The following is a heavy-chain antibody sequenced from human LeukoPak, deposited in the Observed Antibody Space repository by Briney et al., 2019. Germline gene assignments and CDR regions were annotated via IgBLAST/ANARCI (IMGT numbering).Heavy chain of an antibody. D-gene: IGHD2-15*01. J-gene: IGHJ4*02. CDR2: IYSDGRT. V-gene: IGHV3-53*01. CDR3: AKCRSLSPASATNY. Sequence: GGSLRLSCAASGFTVSSNYMSWVRQAPGKGLEWVSVIYSDGRTYYADSVKGRFTISRDNSKNTLYLQMNSLRAEDMAVYYCAKCRSLSPASATNYWGQGTLVTVSS. CDR1: GFTVSSNY.